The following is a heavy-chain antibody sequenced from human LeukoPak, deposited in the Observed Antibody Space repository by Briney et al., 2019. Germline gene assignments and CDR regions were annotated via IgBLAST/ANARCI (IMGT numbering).Heavy chain of an antibody. D-gene: IGHD6-19*01. CDR3: ARAGQWLVPGAGYYYYGMDV. Sequence: SETLSLTCTVSGGSISSYYWSWIRQPPGKGLEWIGYIYYSGSTNYNPSLKSRVTISVDTSKNQFSLKLSSLTAADTAVYYCARAGQWLVPGAGYYYYGMDVWGQGTTVTVSS. CDR2: IYYSGST. V-gene: IGHV4-59*01. J-gene: IGHJ6*02. CDR1: GGSISSYY.